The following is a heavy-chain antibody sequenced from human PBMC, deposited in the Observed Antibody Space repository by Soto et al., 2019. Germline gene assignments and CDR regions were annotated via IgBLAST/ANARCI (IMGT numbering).Heavy chain of an antibody. D-gene: IGHD3-22*01. J-gene: IGHJ3*02. CDR2: IIPILGIA. CDR3: ARDRPYYYDSSKPTFTNSEGYDAFDI. Sequence: ASVKVSCKASGGTFSSYTISWVRQAPGQGLEWMGRIIPILGIANYAQKFQGRVTITADKSTSTAYMELSSLRSEDTAVYYCARDRPYYYDSSKPTFTNSEGYDAFDIWGQGTMVTVSS. CDR1: GGTFSSYT. V-gene: IGHV1-69*04.